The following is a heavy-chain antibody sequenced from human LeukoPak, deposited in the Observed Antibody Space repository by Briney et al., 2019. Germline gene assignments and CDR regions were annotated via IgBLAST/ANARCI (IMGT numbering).Heavy chain of an antibody. V-gene: IGHV4-59*08. D-gene: IGHD3-22*01. CDR1: GGAISSYY. CDR3: ARQHYYDSSGYYYVPPPFDY. Sequence: SETLSLTCTVSGGAISSYYWSWGRQPPGKGLEWIGYIYYSGSTNYNPSLKRRVTISVDTSKHQFSLKLSSVTAADTAVYYCARQHYYDSSGYYYVPPPFDYWGQGTLVTVSS. CDR2: IYYSGST. J-gene: IGHJ4*02.